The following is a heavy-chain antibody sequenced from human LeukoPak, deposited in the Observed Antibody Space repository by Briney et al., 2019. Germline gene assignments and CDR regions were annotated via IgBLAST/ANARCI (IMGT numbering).Heavy chain of an antibody. V-gene: IGHV3-21*01. CDR3: ARDRSSSSWYVLFDY. D-gene: IGHD6-13*01. CDR2: ISSSSSYI. CDR1: GFTFSSYS. J-gene: IGHJ4*02. Sequence: GGSLRLSCAASGFTFSSYSMNWVRQAPGKGLEWVSSISSSSSYIYYADSVKGRFTISRDNAKNSLYLQMNSLRAEDTAVYYCARDRSSSSWYVLFDYWGQGTLVTVSS.